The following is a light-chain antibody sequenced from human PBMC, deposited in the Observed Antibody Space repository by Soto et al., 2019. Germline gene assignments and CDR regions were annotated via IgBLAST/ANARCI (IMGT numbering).Light chain of an antibody. CDR2: AAS. J-gene: IGKJ4*01. V-gene: IGKV1-8*01. CDR3: QQYYSYPFLT. CDR1: QGISSY. Sequence: AIRMTQSPSSLSASTGDRVTITCRASQGISSYLAWYQQKPGKAPKLLIYAASTLQSGVPSRFSGSGSGTDFTLTISCLQSEDFATSYCQQYYSYPFLTFGGGTKVEIK.